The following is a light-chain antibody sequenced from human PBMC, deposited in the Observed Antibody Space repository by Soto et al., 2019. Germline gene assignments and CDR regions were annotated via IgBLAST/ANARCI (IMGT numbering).Light chain of an antibody. CDR1: QGISSA. V-gene: IGKV1-6*01. CDR2: AAS. CDR3: LLDFSYFWA. Sequence: IQMTQSPSPVSASGGDRTTISCRASQGISSALGWYQQKPGKAPKLLIYAASTLQSGVPSRFSGSGSGTDFTLTISSLQPEDFATYYCLLDFSYFWAFGQGTKVDIK. J-gene: IGKJ1*01.